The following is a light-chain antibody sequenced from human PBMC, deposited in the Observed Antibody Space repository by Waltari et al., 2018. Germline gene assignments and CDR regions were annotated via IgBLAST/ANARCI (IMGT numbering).Light chain of an antibody. CDR1: VSNIGGNS. J-gene: IGLJ3*02. CDR2: NTN. Sequence: QSVLTQPPSVSGTPGQRVTISCSGSVSNIGGNSVNWYQQLPVTAPKLPIDNTNRGPSGVPDRFSASKSVTSASLAITGLQSEDEAYDYCAAWDDSLGAVFGGGTELTVL. V-gene: IGLV1-44*01. CDR3: AAWDDSLGAV.